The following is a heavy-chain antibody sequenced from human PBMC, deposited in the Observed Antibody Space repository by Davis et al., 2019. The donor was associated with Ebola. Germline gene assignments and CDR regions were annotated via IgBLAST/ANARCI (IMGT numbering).Heavy chain of an antibody. CDR1: GYTFTNYA. D-gene: IGHD6-19*01. V-gene: IGHV7-4-1*02. CDR2: INTKSGNP. J-gene: IGHJ3*02. Sequence: AASVKVSCKASGYTFTNYAINWVRQAPGQGLEWMGWINTKSGNPTYAQGFTGRFVFSLDTSVSTAYLQISSLKAEDTAVYYCARDLVSVAVAGALGGGAFDIWGQGTMVTVSS. CDR3: ARDLVSVAVAGALGGGAFDI.